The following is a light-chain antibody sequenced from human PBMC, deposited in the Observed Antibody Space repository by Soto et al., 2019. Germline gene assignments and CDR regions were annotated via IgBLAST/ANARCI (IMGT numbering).Light chain of an antibody. CDR3: QHYHTYSTFT. V-gene: IGKV1-5*01. Sequence: DIQMTQSPSSLSASVGDSVTITCRASQSISGWLAWYQQKPGKAPKLLIFDVSTLESGVPSRFSATGSGKEFTLTISSLQPDDFANYYCQHYHTYSTFTLAPGTKVDIK. J-gene: IGKJ3*01. CDR1: QSISGW. CDR2: DVS.